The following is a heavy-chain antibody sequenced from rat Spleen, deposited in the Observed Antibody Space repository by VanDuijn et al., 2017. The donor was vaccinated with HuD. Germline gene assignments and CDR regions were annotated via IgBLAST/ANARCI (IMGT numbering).Heavy chain of an antibody. CDR3: TTRPYYSSLNWFPY. D-gene: IGHD1-2*01. Sequence: EVQLVESGGGLVQPGRSLKLSCVASGFTFNNYWMTWIRQAPGKGLEWVASISNNGDTTYYPDSVKGRFTISRDNAKSTLYLQMDSLRSEDTATYYCTTRPYYSSLNWFPYWGQGTLVTVSS. V-gene: IGHV5-31*01. J-gene: IGHJ3*01. CDR2: ISNNGDTT. CDR1: GFTFNNYW.